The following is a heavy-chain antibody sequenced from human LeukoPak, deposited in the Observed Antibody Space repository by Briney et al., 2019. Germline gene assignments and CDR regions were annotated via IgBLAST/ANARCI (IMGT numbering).Heavy chain of an antibody. V-gene: IGHV3-23*01. Sequence: GGSLRLSCAASGFTFSNYAMTWVRQAPGKGLEWVSAISGSGGSTYYADSVKGRFTISRDNSKNTLYLQMNSLRAEDTAVYYCAKQAGGSGSYYYYWGQGTLVTVPS. J-gene: IGHJ4*02. CDR1: GFTFSNYA. D-gene: IGHD3-10*01. CDR2: ISGSGGST. CDR3: AKQAGGSGSYYYY.